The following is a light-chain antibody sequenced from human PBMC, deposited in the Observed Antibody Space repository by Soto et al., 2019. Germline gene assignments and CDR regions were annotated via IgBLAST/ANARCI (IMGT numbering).Light chain of an antibody. CDR2: GAS. CDR1: QSVRSN. V-gene: IGKV3-15*01. J-gene: IGKJ5*01. Sequence: EIVLTQSPAXLSVSTGERATLASSASQSVRSNLAWYQQKPAQPPRLLIYGASIRATGIPARFSGSGSGTEFTLTISSLQPADFAPYYCQQYNNWPPMTFGHGTRLEI. CDR3: QQYNNWPPMT.